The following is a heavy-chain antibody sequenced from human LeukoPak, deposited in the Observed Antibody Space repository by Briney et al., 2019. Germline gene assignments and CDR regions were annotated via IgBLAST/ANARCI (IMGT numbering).Heavy chain of an antibody. V-gene: IGHV3-30*03. D-gene: IGHD1-1*01. CDR2: ISYDGSNK. CDR1: GFTFSSYG. CDR3: ASTPQLWTQFDY. J-gene: IGHJ4*02. Sequence: GGSLRLSCAASGFTFSSYGMHWVRQAPGKGLEWVAVISYDGSNKYYADSVKGRFTISRDNSKNTLYLQMNSLRAEDTAVYYCASTPQLWTQFDYWGQGTLVTVSS.